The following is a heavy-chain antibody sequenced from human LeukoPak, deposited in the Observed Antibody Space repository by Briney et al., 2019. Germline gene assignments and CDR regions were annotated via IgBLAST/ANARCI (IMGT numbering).Heavy chain of an antibody. J-gene: IGHJ2*01. D-gene: IGHD1-26*01. CDR1: GFTFSYYT. CDR2: IGSSSGYI. Sequence: GGSLRLSCAASGFTFSYYTMNWVRQAPGMGLEWVSSIGSSSGYIYYADSMKGRFTISRDDAKNSLYLQLSSLSAGDTALYYCARSYSDTKDWYIDLWGRGTLVTVSS. CDR3: ARSYSDTKDWYIDL. V-gene: IGHV3-21*06.